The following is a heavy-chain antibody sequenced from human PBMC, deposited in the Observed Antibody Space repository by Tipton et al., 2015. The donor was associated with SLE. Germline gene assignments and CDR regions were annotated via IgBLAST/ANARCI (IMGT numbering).Heavy chain of an antibody. V-gene: IGHV4-39*01. Sequence: TLSLTCTVSGGSISSSSYFWGWIRQPPGKGLEWIGTIYYSGRTYYNPSLKSRVTISVDTSKNQFSLKLSSVTAADTAVYYCARRGGDYWGQGTLVTVSS. CDR2: IYYSGRT. J-gene: IGHJ4*02. CDR1: GGSISSSSYF. D-gene: IGHD3-16*01. CDR3: ARRGGDY.